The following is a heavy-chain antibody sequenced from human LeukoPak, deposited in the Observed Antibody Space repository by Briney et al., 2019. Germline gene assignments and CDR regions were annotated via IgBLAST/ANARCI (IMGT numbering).Heavy chain of an antibody. D-gene: IGHD3-3*02. CDR1: GFTFSSYA. J-gene: IGHJ4*02. Sequence: GGSLRLSCAASGFTFSSYAMSWVRQAPGKGLEWVSAISGSGGSTYYADSVKGRFTISRDNSKNTVYLQMNSLSAEDTAVYYCGRGAFRQYYFDYWGQGTLVTVSS. CDR3: GRGAFRQYYFDY. CDR2: ISGSGGST. V-gene: IGHV3-23*01.